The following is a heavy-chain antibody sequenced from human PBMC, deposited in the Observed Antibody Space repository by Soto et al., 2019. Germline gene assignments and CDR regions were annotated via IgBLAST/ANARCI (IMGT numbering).Heavy chain of an antibody. CDR3: ARDNDGGYYYGMDV. CDR1: GYTCTGYY. V-gene: IGHV1-2*04. CDR2: INPNSGGT. Sequence: XSVKVSCKASGYTCTGYYMHWLRHSPGQGLEWMGWINPNSGGTNYAQKFQGWVTMTRDTSISIAYMELSRLRSDDTAVYYCARDNDGGYYYGMDVWGQGTTVTVSS. D-gene: IGHD3-16*01. J-gene: IGHJ6*02.